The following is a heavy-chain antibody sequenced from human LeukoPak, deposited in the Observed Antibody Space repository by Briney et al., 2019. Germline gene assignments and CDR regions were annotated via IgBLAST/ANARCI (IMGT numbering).Heavy chain of an antibody. CDR1: GYTFTGYY. V-gene: IGHV1-2*02. CDR3: ATALKVGATAFDY. CDR2: INPNSGGT. Sequence: GASVKVSCKASGYTFTGYYMHWVRQAPGQGLEWMGWINPNSGGTNYAQKFQGRVTMTRDTSISTAYMELSRLRSDDTAVYYCATALKVGATAFDYWGQGTLVTVSS. D-gene: IGHD1-26*01. J-gene: IGHJ4*02.